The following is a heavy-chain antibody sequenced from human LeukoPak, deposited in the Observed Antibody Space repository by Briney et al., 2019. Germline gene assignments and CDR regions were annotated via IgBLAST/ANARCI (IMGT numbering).Heavy chain of an antibody. Sequence: GGSLRLSCAASEFTFSSYWMSWVRQAPGKGLEWVANIKQDGSEKYYVDSVKGRFTISRDNAKNSLYLQMNSLRVEDTAVYYCATSQRTSSRYGNALDIWGQGTMVTVSS. CDR2: IKQDGSEK. V-gene: IGHV3-7*01. D-gene: IGHD6-13*01. J-gene: IGHJ3*02. CDR3: ATSQRTSSRYGNALDI. CDR1: EFTFSSYW.